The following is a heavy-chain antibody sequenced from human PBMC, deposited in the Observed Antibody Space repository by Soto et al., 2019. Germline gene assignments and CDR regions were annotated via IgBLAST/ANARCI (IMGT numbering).Heavy chain of an antibody. CDR2: INAGNGNT. CDR1: GYTFTSYA. Sequence: QVQLVQSGAEEKKPGASVKVSCKASGYTFTSYAMHWVRQAPGQRLEWMGWINAGNGNTKYSQKFQGRVTITRDTSSSTAYMELSSLRSEDTAVYYCARDPSYYGMDVWGQGTTVTVSS. J-gene: IGHJ6*02. CDR3: ARDPSYYGMDV. V-gene: IGHV1-3*05.